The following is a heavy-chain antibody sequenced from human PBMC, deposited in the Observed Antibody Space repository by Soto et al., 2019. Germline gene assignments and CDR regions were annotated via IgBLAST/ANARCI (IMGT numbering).Heavy chain of an antibody. CDR1: GGSISSGGYY. V-gene: IGHV4-31*03. CDR2: IYYSGST. D-gene: IGHD2-15*01. Sequence: SETLSLTCTVSGGSISSGGYYWSWIRQHPGKGLEWIGYIYYSGSTYYNPSLKCRVTISVDTSRNQFSLKLSSVTAAATAVYYWARGPNGGIGFDPCVPRTLATVSS. CDR3: ARGPNGGIGFDP. J-gene: IGHJ5*02.